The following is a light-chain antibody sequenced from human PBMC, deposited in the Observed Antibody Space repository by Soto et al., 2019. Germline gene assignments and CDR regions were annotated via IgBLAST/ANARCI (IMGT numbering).Light chain of an antibody. V-gene: IGKV1-8*01. J-gene: IGKJ5*01. Sequence: AIRMTQSPSSLSASTGDRVTITCRASQGISSYLAWYQQKPGKAPKLLIYAASTLQSGVPSRFSGSGSGTEFTLTISSLQPEDFATYYCQQLTLFGQGTRLEI. CDR3: QQLTL. CDR2: AAS. CDR1: QGISSY.